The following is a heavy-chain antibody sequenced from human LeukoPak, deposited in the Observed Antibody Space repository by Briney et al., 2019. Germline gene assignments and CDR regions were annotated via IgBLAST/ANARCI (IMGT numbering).Heavy chain of an antibody. D-gene: IGHD5-12*01. Sequence: SETLSLTCSVSGGSLGSYHWNWIRQPSGKGLEWIGIVFNNGGTKHNPSLKSRVAISVDTSKNQFALKLSSVTAADTAVYYCVASYGGYVLDYWGQGGLVIVSS. CDR2: VFNNGGT. J-gene: IGHJ4*02. CDR1: GGSLGSYH. CDR3: VASYGGYVLDY. V-gene: IGHV4-59*01.